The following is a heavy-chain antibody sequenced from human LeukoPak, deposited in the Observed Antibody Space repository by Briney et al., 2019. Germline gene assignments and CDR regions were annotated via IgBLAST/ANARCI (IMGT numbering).Heavy chain of an antibody. J-gene: IGHJ4*02. Sequence: GGSLRLSCAASGFTFSSYAMHWVRQAPGKGLEWVAVISYDGSNKYYADSVKGRFTISRDNSKNKLYLQMNRLRAEETGVYYCARDQTRDYYDRSGYWLGDYWGQGTLVTVSS. V-gene: IGHV3-30*04. D-gene: IGHD3-22*01. CDR2: ISYDGSNK. CDR1: GFTFSSYA. CDR3: ARDQTRDYYDRSGYWLGDY.